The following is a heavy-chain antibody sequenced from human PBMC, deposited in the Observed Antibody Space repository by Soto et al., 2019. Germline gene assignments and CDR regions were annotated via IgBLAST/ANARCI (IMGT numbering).Heavy chain of an antibody. CDR2: ISGSGGST. CDR1: GFTFSSYA. CDR3: AKDSSVTTSRYYYYYLMAF. V-gene: IGHV3-23*01. D-gene: IGHD4-17*01. J-gene: IGHJ6*03. Sequence: PGGSLRLSCAASGFTFSSYAMSWVRQAPGKGLEWVSAISGSGGSTYYADSVKGRFTISRDNSKNTLYLQMNSLRAEDTAVYYCAKDSSVTTSRYYYYYLMAFRGKGTSVTVSS.